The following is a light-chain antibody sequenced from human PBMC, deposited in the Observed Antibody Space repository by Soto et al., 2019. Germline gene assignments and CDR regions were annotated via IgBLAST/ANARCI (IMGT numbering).Light chain of an antibody. V-gene: IGLV2-11*01. J-gene: IGLJ1*01. CDR1: SSDVGDYNF. CDR3: CSYAGSYTYV. CDR2: DVS. Sequence: QSALTQPRSVSGSPGQSVTISCTGTSSDVGDYNFVSWYQQHPGKAPKLMIYDVSKRPSGVPDRFSGSKSGNTASLTISGLQAEDEAAYYCCSYAGSYTYVFGTGTKVTVL.